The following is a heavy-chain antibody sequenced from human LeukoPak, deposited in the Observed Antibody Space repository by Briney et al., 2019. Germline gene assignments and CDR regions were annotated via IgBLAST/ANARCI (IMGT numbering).Heavy chain of an antibody. D-gene: IGHD4-17*01. Sequence: SSVTVSCMASGGTFSRYAISWVRQAPGQGLEWMGRIIPIFGIANYAQEFQGRVTITADKSTSTAYMELSSLRSEDTAVYYCAGSSYGDYGFTTSSFDYWGQGTLVTVSS. J-gene: IGHJ4*02. CDR1: GGTFSRYA. V-gene: IGHV1-69*04. CDR2: IIPIFGIA. CDR3: AGSSYGDYGFTTSSFDY.